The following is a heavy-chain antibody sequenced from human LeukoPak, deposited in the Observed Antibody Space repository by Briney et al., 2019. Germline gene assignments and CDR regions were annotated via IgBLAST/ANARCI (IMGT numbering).Heavy chain of an antibody. Sequence: ASVKVSCKASGGTFSSYAISWVRQAPGQGLEWMGGIIPIFCTANYAQKFQGRVTITADESTSTAYMELSSLRAEDTAVYYCARDGGYSGSSYFDYWGQGTLVTVSS. CDR3: ARDGGYSGSSYFDY. CDR2: IIPIFCTA. CDR1: GGTFSSYA. D-gene: IGHD1-26*01. J-gene: IGHJ4*02. V-gene: IGHV1-69*13.